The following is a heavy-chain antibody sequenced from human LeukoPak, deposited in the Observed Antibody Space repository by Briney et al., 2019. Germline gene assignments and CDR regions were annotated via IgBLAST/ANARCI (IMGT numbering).Heavy chain of an antibody. D-gene: IGHD2-15*01. Sequence: SETLSLTCTVSGGSIISSDYHWDWVRQPPGKGLEWIGTISYSGNTDYNPSLRGRLTISVDTSNNQFSLRLGSVTAADTAVYHCARHCCSGPAKRVFDIWGQGTMVTVSS. CDR1: GGSIISSDYH. V-gene: IGHV4-39*01. J-gene: IGHJ3*02. CDR2: ISYSGNT. CDR3: ARHCCSGPAKRVFDI.